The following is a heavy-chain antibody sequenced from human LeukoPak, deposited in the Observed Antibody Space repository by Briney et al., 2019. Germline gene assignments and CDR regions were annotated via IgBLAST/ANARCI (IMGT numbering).Heavy chain of an antibody. V-gene: IGHV3-23*01. D-gene: IGHD6-19*01. Sequence: GGSLRLSCAASGFTFSSYAMRWVRQAPGKGLEWVSAISGSGGSTYYADSVKGRFTISRDNSKNTLYLQMNSLRAEDTAVYYCAKQGTVAGANYFDYWGQGTLVTVSS. CDR3: AKQGTVAGANYFDY. CDR2: ISGSGGST. J-gene: IGHJ4*02. CDR1: GFTFSSYA.